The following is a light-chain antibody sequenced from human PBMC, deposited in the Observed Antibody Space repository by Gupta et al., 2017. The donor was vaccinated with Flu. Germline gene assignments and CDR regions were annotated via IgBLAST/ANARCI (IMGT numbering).Light chain of an antibody. CDR2: SNN. Sequence: QSVLTQPPSASGTPGQRVTISCSGSSSNIGSNTVNWYQQLPGTAPKLLIYSNNQRPSGVPERFSGSKSGTSASLAISGLQSEDEADYYCAAWDDSLKGVVFGGGTKLTVL. CDR3: AAWDDSLKGVV. V-gene: IGLV1-44*01. CDR1: SSNIGSNT. J-gene: IGLJ2*01.